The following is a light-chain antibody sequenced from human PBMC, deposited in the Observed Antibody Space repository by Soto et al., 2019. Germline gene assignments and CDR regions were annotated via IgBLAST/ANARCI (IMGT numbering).Light chain of an antibody. V-gene: IGKV3-20*01. Sequence: IVLTQSPGTLSLSPGERATFPCRASQSVSSSYLAWYQQKPGQAPRLLIYGASSRATGIPDRFSGSGSGTDFTLTISRLEPEDFAVYYCQQYGSSPRTFGQGTRLEIK. J-gene: IGKJ5*01. CDR2: GAS. CDR3: QQYGSSPRT. CDR1: QSVSSSY.